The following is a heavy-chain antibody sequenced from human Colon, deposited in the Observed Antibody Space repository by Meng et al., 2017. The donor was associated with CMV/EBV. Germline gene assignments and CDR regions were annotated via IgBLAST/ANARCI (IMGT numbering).Heavy chain of an antibody. D-gene: IGHD3-3*01. J-gene: IGHJ4*02. CDR2: INPNSGGT. Sequence: ASVKVSCKASGYTFTGYYMHWVRQAPGQGLEWMGWINPNSGGTNYAQKFQGRVTMTRDTSISTAYMELSRLRSDDTAVYYCARGRGRITMFGTLNDLDYWGQGTLVTVSS. CDR1: GYTFTGYY. CDR3: ARGRGRITMFGTLNDLDY. V-gene: IGHV1-2*02.